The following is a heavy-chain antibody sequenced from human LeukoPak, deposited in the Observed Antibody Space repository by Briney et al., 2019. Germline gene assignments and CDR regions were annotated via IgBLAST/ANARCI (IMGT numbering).Heavy chain of an antibody. V-gene: IGHV3-23*01. CDR2: ISGSGGST. J-gene: IGHJ4*02. CDR3: AKVQEWAISSRILFDY. D-gene: IGHD3-3*02. Sequence: PGGSLRLSCAASGFTFSSYAMSWVRQAPGKGLEWVSAISGSGGSTYYADSVKGRFTISRDNSRNTLYLQMNSLRAEDTAVYYCAKVQEWAISSRILFDYWGQGTLVTVSS. CDR1: GFTFSSYA.